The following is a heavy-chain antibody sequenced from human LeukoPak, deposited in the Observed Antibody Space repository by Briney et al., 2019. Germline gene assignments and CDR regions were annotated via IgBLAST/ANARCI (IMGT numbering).Heavy chain of an antibody. D-gene: IGHD3-10*02. CDR2: ISTSSLYI. CDR1: GFTFSSYT. CDR3: AELGITMIGGV. J-gene: IGHJ6*04. Sequence: GGLRLSCAASGFTFSSYTMTWVRQAPGKGLEWVSSISTSSLYIYYADSVKGRFTISRDNARNSVYLEMNSLRAEDTAVYYCAELGITMIGGVWGKGTTVTISS. V-gene: IGHV3-21*01.